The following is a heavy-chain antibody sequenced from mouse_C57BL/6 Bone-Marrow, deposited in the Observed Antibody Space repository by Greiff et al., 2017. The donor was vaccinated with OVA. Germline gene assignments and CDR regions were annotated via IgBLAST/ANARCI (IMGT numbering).Heavy chain of an antibody. CDR2: IYPGSGST. Sequence: QVQLQQSGAELMKPGASVKLSCKATGYTFTGYWIEWVKQRPGQGLEWIGDIYPGSGSTNYNEKFKSKATLTVDTSSSTAYMQLSSLTSEDSAVYYCARLSDYLGDYWGQGTTLTVSS. J-gene: IGHJ2*01. CDR3: ARLSDYLGDY. CDR1: GYTFTGYW. D-gene: IGHD2-4*01. V-gene: IGHV1-55*01.